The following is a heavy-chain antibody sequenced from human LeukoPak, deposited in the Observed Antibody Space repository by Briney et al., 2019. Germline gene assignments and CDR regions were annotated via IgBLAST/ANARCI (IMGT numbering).Heavy chain of an antibody. V-gene: IGHV4-59*08. CDR2: IYYSGST. CDR1: GGSISSYF. CDR3: ARIDRAVAGTIDY. Sequence: SSETLSLTCTVSGGSISSYFWSWIRQPPGKGLEWIGYIYYSGSTNYNPSLKSRVTMSVDTPKNQFSLKLSSVTAADTAVYYCARIDRAVAGTIDYWGQGTLVTVPS. J-gene: IGHJ4*02. D-gene: IGHD6-19*01.